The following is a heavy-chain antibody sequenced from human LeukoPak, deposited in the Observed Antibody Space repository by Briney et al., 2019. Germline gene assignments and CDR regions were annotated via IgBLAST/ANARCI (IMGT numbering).Heavy chain of an antibody. CDR2: TSAYNGNT. Sequence: ASVKVSCKASGYTFTSYDINWVRQATGQGLEWMGWTSAYNGNTNYAQKLQGRVTMTTDTSTSTAYMELRSLRSDDTAVYYCARHSSDWEFDYWGQGTLVTVSS. D-gene: IGHD6-19*01. CDR1: GYTFTSYD. J-gene: IGHJ4*02. V-gene: IGHV1-18*01. CDR3: ARHSSDWEFDY.